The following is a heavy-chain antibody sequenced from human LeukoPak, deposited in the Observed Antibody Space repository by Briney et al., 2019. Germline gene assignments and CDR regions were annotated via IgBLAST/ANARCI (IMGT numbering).Heavy chain of an antibody. D-gene: IGHD6-6*01. V-gene: IGHV4-39*07. CDR1: GVSISSSSYY. CDR3: PRARQQLVERAFDY. Sequence: SETLSLTCTVSGVSISSSSYYWGWIRQPPGKGLEWIGSIYYSGSTYYNPSLKSRVTISVDTSKNQFSLKLSSVTAADTALYYCPRARQQLVERAFDYWGPGTLVTVSS. CDR2: IYYSGST. J-gene: IGHJ4*02.